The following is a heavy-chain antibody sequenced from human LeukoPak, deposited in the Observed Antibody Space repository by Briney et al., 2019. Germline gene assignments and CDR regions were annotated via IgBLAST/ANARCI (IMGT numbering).Heavy chain of an antibody. V-gene: IGHV3-21*04. CDR1: GFTFSNYS. J-gene: IGHJ4*02. CDR2: ISSSRNYI. D-gene: IGHD5-18*01. CDR3: ARDRSEYSFDY. Sequence: GGSLRLSCAVSGFTFSNYSMNWVRQAPGKGLEWVSSISSSRNYIYYADSVKGRFTISRDNAKNSLYLQMNSLRAEDTAVYYCARDRSEYSFDYWGQGTQVTVSS.